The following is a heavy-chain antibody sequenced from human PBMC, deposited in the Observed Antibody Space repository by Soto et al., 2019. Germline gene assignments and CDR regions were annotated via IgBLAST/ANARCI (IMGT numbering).Heavy chain of an antibody. J-gene: IGHJ6*02. CDR3: ARDRADIMITFGGVIPNYYYGMDV. Sequence: PSETLSLTCTVSGGSISSGGYYWSRIRQHPGKGLEWIGYIYYSGSTYYNPSLKSRVTISVDTSKNQFSLKLSSVTAADTAVYYCARDRADIMITFGGVIPNYYYGMDVWGQGTTVTVSS. D-gene: IGHD3-16*02. CDR1: GGSISSGGYY. CDR2: IYYSGST. V-gene: IGHV4-31*03.